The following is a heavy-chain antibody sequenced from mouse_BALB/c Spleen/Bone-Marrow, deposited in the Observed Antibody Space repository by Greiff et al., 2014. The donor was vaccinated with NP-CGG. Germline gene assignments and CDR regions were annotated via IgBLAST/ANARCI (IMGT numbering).Heavy chain of an antibody. J-gene: IGHJ4*01. CDR1: GFTFGDAW. CDR2: IRSNSNNHAT. Sequence: LQQSGGGLVQPGGSMKLSCAASGFTFGDAWMDWVRQSPEKGLEWVAEIRSNSNNHATYYAESVKGRFTISRDDSKSTVYLQMNSLRPEDTGIYYCTDLLRLRRDYWGQGTSVTVSS. CDR3: TDLLRLRRDY. D-gene: IGHD1-2*01. V-gene: IGHV6-6*01.